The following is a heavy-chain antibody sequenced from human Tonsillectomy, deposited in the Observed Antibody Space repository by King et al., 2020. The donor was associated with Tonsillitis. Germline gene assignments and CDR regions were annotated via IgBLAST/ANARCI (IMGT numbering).Heavy chain of an antibody. D-gene: IGHD6-13*01. V-gene: IGHV1-18*01. CDR3: AREDTEHGTAAGINWFDP. CDR2: ISTYNGNT. J-gene: IGHJ5*02. Sequence: VQLVESGAEVKKPGASVKVSCKASGYTFTNFEITWVRQAPGQGLEWMGWISTYNGNTNFAQKFQGRVTMTTHTSTSTAYMELRSLRSDDTAVYYCAREDTEHGTAAGINWFDPWGQGTLVTVSS. CDR1: GYTFTNFE.